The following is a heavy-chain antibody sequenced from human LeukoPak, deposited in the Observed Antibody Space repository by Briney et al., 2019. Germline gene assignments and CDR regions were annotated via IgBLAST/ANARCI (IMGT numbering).Heavy chain of an antibody. J-gene: IGHJ6*04. CDR1: GFTFTSSA. CDR3: AADCSSTSCSLGYGMDV. CDR2: IVVGSGNT. V-gene: IGHV1-58*01. Sequence: GASVKVSCKASGFTFTSSAVQWVRQARGQRLEWIGWIVVGSGNTNYAQKFQERVTITRDTSTSTAYMELSSLRSEDTAVYYCAADCSSTSCSLGYGMDVWGKGTTVTVSS. D-gene: IGHD2-2*01.